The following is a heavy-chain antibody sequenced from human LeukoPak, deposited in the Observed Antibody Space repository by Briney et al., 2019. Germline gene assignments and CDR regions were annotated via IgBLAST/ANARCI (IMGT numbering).Heavy chain of an antibody. J-gene: IGHJ5*02. CDR1: GYTFTIYD. D-gene: IGHD3-16*02. Sequence: ASVKVSCKASGYTFTIYDINWVRQATGQGREWMGWISAYNGNTNYAQKLQGRVTMTTDTSTSTAYMELRSLRSDDTAVYYCARVDYVWGSYRYRTYNWFDPWGQGTLVTVSP. V-gene: IGHV1-18*01. CDR2: ISAYNGNT. CDR3: ARVDYVWGSYRYRTYNWFDP.